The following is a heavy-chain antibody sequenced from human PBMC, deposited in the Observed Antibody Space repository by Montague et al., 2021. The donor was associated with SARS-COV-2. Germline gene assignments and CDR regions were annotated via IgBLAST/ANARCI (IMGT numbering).Heavy chain of an antibody. V-gene: IGHV4-39*01. Sequence: SETLSLTCTVSGGSISSPDYYWGWICQSPGKGLEWIGSTSYTGRTYYNPSLRSRVSFSMDTSKNHFSLSLSSVTVADTAVYFCARQLPSYCATNKCYPYYFDGWGQGALVTVSS. CDR2: TSYTGRT. CDR1: GGSISSPDYY. D-gene: IGHD2-8*01. J-gene: IGHJ4*02. CDR3: ARQLPSYCATNKCYPYYFDG.